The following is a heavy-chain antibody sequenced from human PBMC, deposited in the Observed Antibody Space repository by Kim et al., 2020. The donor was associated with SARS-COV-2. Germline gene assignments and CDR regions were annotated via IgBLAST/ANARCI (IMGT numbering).Heavy chain of an antibody. V-gene: IGHV3-11*04. Sequence: GGSLRPSCAASGFTFSDYYMSWIRQAPGKGLEWVSYISSSGSTIYYADSVKGRFTISRDNAKNSLYLQMNSLRAEDTAVYYCARDVYCSGGSCYSYGMDVWGQGTTVTVSS. D-gene: IGHD2-15*01. J-gene: IGHJ6*02. CDR3: ARDVYCSGGSCYSYGMDV. CDR1: GFTFSDYY. CDR2: ISSSGSTI.